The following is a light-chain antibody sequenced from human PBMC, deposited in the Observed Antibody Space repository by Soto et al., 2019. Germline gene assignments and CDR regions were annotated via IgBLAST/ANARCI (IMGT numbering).Light chain of an antibody. J-gene: IGLJ1*01. CDR3: SSYTSSYTRV. V-gene: IGLV2-14*01. Sequence: QSALTQPASVSGSPGQSITISCTGTSSDVGGYNYVSWYQQHPGKAPKLMIYEVSNRPSGVSNRFSGSKSGNTASLTISGLQAEDEAAYYCSSYTSSYTRVFGTGTKVTVL. CDR2: EVS. CDR1: SSDVGGYNY.